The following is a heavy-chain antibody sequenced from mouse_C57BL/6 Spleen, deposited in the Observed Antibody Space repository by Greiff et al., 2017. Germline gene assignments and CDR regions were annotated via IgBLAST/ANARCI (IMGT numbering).Heavy chain of an antibody. D-gene: IGHD2-1*01. V-gene: IGHV1-22*01. Sequence: EVQLQQSGPELVKPGASVKMSCKASGYTFTDYNMHWVKQSHGKSLEWIGYINPNNGGTSYNQKFKGKATLTVNKSSSTAYMELRSLTSEDAAVYYCAREGDGNYVFDYWGQGTTLTVSS. CDR2: INPNNGGT. J-gene: IGHJ2*01. CDR3: AREGDGNYVFDY. CDR1: GYTFTDYN.